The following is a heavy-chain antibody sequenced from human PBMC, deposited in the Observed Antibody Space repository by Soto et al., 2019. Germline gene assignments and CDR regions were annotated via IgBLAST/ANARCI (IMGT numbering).Heavy chain of an antibody. Sequence: QVQLVQSGAEVKKPGSSVKVSCKASGGTFSNYAISWVRQAPGQGLEWMGGIIPIFVTAHYAQKFQGRVTITAEESRSTAYMELSSLRSEDTAVYYCETDLYRIAARLPYYYYGMDDRGQGTTVTVSS. D-gene: IGHD6-6*01. J-gene: IGHJ6*02. CDR2: IIPIFVTA. CDR1: GGTFSNYA. CDR3: ETDLYRIAARLPYYYYGMDD. V-gene: IGHV1-69*12.